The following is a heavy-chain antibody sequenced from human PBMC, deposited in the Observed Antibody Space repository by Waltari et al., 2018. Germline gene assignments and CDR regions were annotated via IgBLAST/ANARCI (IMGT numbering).Heavy chain of an antibody. CDR2: IYHSGST. CDR1: GYSISSGYY. J-gene: IGHJ4*02. Sequence: QVQLQESGPGLVKPSETLSLTCAVSGYSISSGYYWGWIRQPPGKGLEWIGSIYHSGSTYYNPSLKSRVTISVDTSKNQFSRKLSSVTAADTAVYYCARRGEVGATIDYWGQGTLVTVSS. V-gene: IGHV4-38-2*01. CDR3: ARRGEVGATIDY. D-gene: IGHD1-26*01.